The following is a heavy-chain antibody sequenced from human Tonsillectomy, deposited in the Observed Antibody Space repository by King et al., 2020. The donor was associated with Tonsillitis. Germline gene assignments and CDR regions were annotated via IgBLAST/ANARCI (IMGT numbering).Heavy chain of an antibody. CDR1: GYTFTSYY. CDR3: ARGGTVPCSTSCYASGFDY. V-gene: IGHV1-46*01. D-gene: IGHD2-2*01. Sequence: QLVQSGAEVKKPGASVKVSCKASGYTFTSYYMHWVRQAPGQGLEWMGIINPSGGSTSYAQKFQGRVTMTRDTSTSTVYMELSSLRSEDTAVYYCARGGTVPCSTSCYASGFDYWGQGTLVTVSS. CDR2: INPSGGST. J-gene: IGHJ4*02.